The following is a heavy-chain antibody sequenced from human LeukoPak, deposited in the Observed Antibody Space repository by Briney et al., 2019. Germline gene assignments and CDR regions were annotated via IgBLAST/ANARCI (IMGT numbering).Heavy chain of an antibody. CDR2: IIPIFGTA. CDR3: ARARTTGTTEYYYYYMDV. CDR1: GGTFSSYA. Sequence: SVKVSCKASGGTFSSYAISWVRQAPGQGLEWMGGIIPIFGTANYAQKFQGRVTITTDESTSTAYMELSSLRSEDTAVYYCARARTTGTTEYYYYYMDVWGKGTTVTVSS. V-gene: IGHV1-69*05. D-gene: IGHD1-1*01. J-gene: IGHJ6*03.